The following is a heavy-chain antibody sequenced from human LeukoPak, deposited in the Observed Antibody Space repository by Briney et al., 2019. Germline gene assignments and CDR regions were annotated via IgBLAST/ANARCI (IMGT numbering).Heavy chain of an antibody. CDR1: GFTFSSYG. V-gene: IGHV3-30*02. CDR3: AKPTGGNPPAPFDY. J-gene: IGHJ4*02. D-gene: IGHD4-23*01. CDR2: IRYDGSNK. Sequence: PGGSLRLSCAASGFTFSSYGMHWVRQAPGKGLEWVAFIRYDGSNKHYADSVKGRFTISRDNSKNTLYLQMNSLRAEDTAVYYCAKPTGGNPPAPFDYWGQGTLVTVSS.